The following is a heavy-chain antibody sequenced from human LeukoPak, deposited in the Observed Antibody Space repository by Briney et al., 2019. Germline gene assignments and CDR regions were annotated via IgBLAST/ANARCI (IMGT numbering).Heavy chain of an antibody. J-gene: IGHJ3*01. CDR3: AKAPYLSSGS. V-gene: IGHV4-34*01. D-gene: IGHD3-22*01. CDR2: INHSGST. Sequence: PSETLSLTCAVYGGSFRDYYWSWIRQPPGQGLEWIGEINHSGSTNYNPSLKSRVTISLETSKNQFSLTLTSVTAADTAVYYCAKAPYLSSGSWGQGILVAVSS. CDR1: GGSFRDYY.